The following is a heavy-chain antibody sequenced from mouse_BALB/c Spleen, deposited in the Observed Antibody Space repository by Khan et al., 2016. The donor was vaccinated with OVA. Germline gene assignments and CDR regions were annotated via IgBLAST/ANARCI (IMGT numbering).Heavy chain of an antibody. Sequence: QIQLVQSGPELKKPGETVKISCKASGYTFTNYGMNWVKQSPGMALKWMGWINTYTGEPTYADDFKGRFAFSLETSASTAYLQINNLKNEDTATXFCARPPYFSYTLDHWGQGTSVTVSS. D-gene: IGHD2-10*01. CDR2: INTYTGEP. CDR3: ARPPYFSYTLDH. CDR1: GYTFTNYG. J-gene: IGHJ4*01. V-gene: IGHV9-3-1*01.